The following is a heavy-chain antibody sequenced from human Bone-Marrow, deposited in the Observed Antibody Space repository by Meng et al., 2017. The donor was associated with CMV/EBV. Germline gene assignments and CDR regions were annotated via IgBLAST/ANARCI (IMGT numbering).Heavy chain of an antibody. V-gene: IGHV3-74*01. CDR1: GFTFSSYW. D-gene: IGHD3-3*01. CDR3: ARGGGHYDFWSGYHYYYYYGMDV. Sequence: GGSLRLSCAASGFTFSSYWMHWVRQAPGKGLVWVSRINSDGSSTSYADSVKGRFTISRDNAKNMLYLQMNSLRAEDTAVYYCARGGGHYDFWSGYHYYYYYGMDVWGQGTTVTVSS. J-gene: IGHJ6*02. CDR2: INSDGSST.